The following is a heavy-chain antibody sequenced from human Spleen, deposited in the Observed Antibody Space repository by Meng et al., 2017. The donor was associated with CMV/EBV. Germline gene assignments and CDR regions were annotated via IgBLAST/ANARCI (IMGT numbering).Heavy chain of an antibody. D-gene: IGHD2-15*01. CDR2: IKSKTDGGTT. CDR3: TTDCLGGGTCYYNYGMDV. J-gene: IGHJ6*02. Sequence: GESLKISCAASGFSFNNAWMRWVRQAPGKGLEWVGRIKSKTDGGTTDYAAAVKGRFTVSRYDSKNTVYLQMNSLKTEDTAVYYCTTDCLGGGTCYYNYGMDVWGQGTTVTVSS. CDR1: GFSFNNAW. V-gene: IGHV3-15*01.